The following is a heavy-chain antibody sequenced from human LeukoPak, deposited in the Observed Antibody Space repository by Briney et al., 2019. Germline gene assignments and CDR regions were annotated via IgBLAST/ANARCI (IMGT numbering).Heavy chain of an antibody. CDR3: ARLGGLITMYTNWFDP. CDR2: IYPGDSDT. J-gene: IGHJ5*02. V-gene: IGHV5-51*01. D-gene: IGHD3-10*02. Sequence: GESLKISCKGSGYSFTTYWIGWVRQMPGKGLEWMGIIYPGDSDTRYSPSFQGQVTISADKSISTAYLQWSSLKASDTAMYYCARLGGLITMYTNWFDPWGQGTLVTVSS. CDR1: GYSFTTYW.